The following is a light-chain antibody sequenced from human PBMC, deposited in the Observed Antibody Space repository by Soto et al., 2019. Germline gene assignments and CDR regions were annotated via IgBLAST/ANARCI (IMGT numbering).Light chain of an antibody. CDR3: QQYNNWPRT. J-gene: IGKJ1*01. CDR2: GAS. V-gene: IGKV3-15*01. CDR1: QSVSSN. Sequence: EIVMTQSPATLSVSPGERATLSCRASQSVSSNLAWYQQKPGQAPRLLIYGASTRATGIPARFSGSGSEIEFTLTISSLQSEDVALYYCQQYNNWPRTFGQGTKVEIK.